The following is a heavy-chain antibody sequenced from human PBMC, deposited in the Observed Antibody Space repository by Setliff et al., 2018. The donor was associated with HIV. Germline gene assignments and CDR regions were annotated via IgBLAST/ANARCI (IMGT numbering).Heavy chain of an antibody. Sequence: SETLSLTCAVYGGSFSGYYWSWIRQPPGKGLEWIGEIDHSGGTKYNPSLTGRVTMSVDKSKNQFSLKLSSVTAADTAVYYCARRGAAMVRGRGYWGQGTLVTVSS. V-gene: IGHV4-34*01. J-gene: IGHJ4*02. CDR1: GGSFSGYY. CDR2: IDHSGGT. D-gene: IGHD3-10*01. CDR3: ARRGAAMVRGRGY.